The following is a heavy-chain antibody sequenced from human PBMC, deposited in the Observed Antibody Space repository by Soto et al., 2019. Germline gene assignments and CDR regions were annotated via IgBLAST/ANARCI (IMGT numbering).Heavy chain of an antibody. D-gene: IGHD3-22*01. CDR2: IYHSGST. V-gene: IGHV4-30-2*01. J-gene: IGHJ3*02. Sequence: SETLSLTCAVSGGSISSGGYSWSWIRQPPGKGLEWIGYIYHSGSTYYNPSLKSRVTISVDRSKNQFSLKLSSVTAADTAVYYCARGVNSSGYPSPLFDICGQGTMVTV. CDR1: GGSISSGGYS. CDR3: ARGVNSSGYPSPLFDI.